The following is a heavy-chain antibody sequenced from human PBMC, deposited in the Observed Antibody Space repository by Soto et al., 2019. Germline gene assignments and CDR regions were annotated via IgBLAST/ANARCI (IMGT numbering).Heavy chain of an antibody. CDR1: GFTFSRYG. D-gene: IGHD1-7*01. V-gene: IGHV3-23*01. CDR3: VKLRLELLYLDS. Sequence: EVQLSESGGGLVQPGGSLRLSCAASGFTFSRYGMSWVRQAPGKGLEWVSAITGSGDSTYYADSVKGRFTISRDSSNNTVYLQMNSLRADDTAVYYCVKLRLELLYLDSWGVGALVIVSS. J-gene: IGHJ4*02. CDR2: ITGSGDST.